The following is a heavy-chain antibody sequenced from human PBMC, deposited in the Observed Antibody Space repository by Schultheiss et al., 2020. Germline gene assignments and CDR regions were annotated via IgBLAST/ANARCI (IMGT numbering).Heavy chain of an antibody. V-gene: IGHV1-2*02. CDR1: GYTFTGYY. Sequence: ASVKVSCKASGYTFTGYYMHWVRQAPGQGLEWMGWINPNSGGTNYAQKFQGRVTMTRNTSISTAYMELSSLRSEDTAVYYCARRAYGWARVTQYYFDYWGQGTLVTVSS. CDR3: ARRAYGWARVTQYYFDY. D-gene: IGHD4-17*01. CDR2: INPNSGGT. J-gene: IGHJ4*02.